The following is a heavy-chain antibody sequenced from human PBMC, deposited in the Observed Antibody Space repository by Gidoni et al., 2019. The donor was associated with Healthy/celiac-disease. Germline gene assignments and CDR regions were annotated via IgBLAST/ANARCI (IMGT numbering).Heavy chain of an antibody. CDR3: ARDRCLYGMDV. J-gene: IGHJ6*02. D-gene: IGHD2-15*01. CDR2: IYYSGST. CDR1: GGSISSYY. Sequence: QVQLQESGPGLVKPSETLSRTCTVSGGSISSYYWSSIRQPPGKGLEWIGYIYYSGSTNYNPSLKSRVTISVDTSKNQFSLKLSSVPAADTAVYYCARDRCLYGMDVWGQGTTVTVSS. V-gene: IGHV4-59*01.